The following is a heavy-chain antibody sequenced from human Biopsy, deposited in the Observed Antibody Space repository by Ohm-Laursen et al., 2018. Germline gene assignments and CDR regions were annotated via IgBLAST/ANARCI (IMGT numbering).Heavy chain of an antibody. D-gene: IGHD3-22*01. Sequence: GTLSLTCTVYGEPFNGYYWSWIRQTPGKGLEWIGEINHSGRTNYNPSLKSRATISVDTSKNQFSLKVRSVTAADTAVYYCVRGVDYYDPYHYYALDVWGQGTTVTVSS. V-gene: IGHV4-34*01. CDR3: VRGVDYYDPYHYYALDV. CDR2: INHSGRT. CDR1: GEPFNGYY. J-gene: IGHJ6*02.